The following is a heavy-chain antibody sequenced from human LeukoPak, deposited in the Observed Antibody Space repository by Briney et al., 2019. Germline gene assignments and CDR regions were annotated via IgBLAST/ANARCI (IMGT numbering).Heavy chain of an antibody. Sequence: PSETLSLTCAVYGGSFSGYYWSWIRQPPGKGLEWIGKVNHNGSTKYNPSLKSRVTISVDTSKNQFSLKLSSVTAADTAVYYCAREGDSGYDTGNTFDYWGQGTLVTVSS. CDR1: GGSFSGYY. CDR3: AREGDSGYDTGNTFDY. J-gene: IGHJ4*02. D-gene: IGHD5-12*01. V-gene: IGHV4-34*01. CDR2: VNHNGST.